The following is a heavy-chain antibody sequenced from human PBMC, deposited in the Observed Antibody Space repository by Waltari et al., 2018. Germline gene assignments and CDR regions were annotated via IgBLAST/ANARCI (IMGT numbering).Heavy chain of an antibody. J-gene: IGHJ3*02. V-gene: IGHV1-69*01. CDR2: IIPIFGTA. CDR1: GGTFSSYA. D-gene: IGHD3-10*01. CDR3: ARRTMVRGVIIPLDAFDI. Sequence: QVQLVQSGAEVKKPGSSVKVSCKASGGTFSSYAISWVRQAPGQGLEWMGGIIPIFGTANYAQKFQGRVTITADESTSTAYMELSSLRSEDTAVYYCARRTMVRGVIIPLDAFDIWGQGTMVTVSS.